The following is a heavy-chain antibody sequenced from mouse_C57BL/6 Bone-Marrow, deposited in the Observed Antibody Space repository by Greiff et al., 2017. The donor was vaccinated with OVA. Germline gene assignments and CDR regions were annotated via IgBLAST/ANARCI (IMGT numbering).Heavy chain of an antibody. Sequence: EVQLQQSGTVLARPGASVKMSCKTSGYTFTSYWMHWVKQRPGQGLEWIGAIYPGNSGTSYNQKFKGKAKLTAVTSASTAYMELSSLTNEDSAVYYCTGTTVVPYWYFDVWGTGTTVTVSS. CDR2: IYPGNSGT. CDR3: TGTTVVPYWYFDV. V-gene: IGHV1-5*01. J-gene: IGHJ1*03. D-gene: IGHD1-1*01. CDR1: GYTFTSYW.